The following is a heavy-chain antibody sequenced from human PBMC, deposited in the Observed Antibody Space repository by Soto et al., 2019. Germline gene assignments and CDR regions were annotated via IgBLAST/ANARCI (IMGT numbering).Heavy chain of an antibody. D-gene: IGHD2-21*02. CDR1: GFTFSSYG. CDR2: ISYDGSNK. V-gene: IGHV3-30*18. J-gene: IGHJ3*02. CDR3: AKSLEASDPPDAFDI. Sequence: QVQLVESGGGVVQPGRSLRLSCAASGFTFSSYGMHWVRQAPGKGLEWVAVISYDGSNKYYADSVKGRFTISRDNSKNTLYLQMNSLRAEDTAVYYCAKSLEASDPPDAFDIWGQGTMVTVSS.